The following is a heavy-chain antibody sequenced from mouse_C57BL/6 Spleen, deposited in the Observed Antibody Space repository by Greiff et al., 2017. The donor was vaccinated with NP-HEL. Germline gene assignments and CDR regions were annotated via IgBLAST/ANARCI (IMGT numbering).Heavy chain of an antibody. CDR2: LLPGRGST. CDR1: GYSFTAYW. CDR3: ARVRSRYAIDY. J-gene: IGHJ4*01. Sequence: VQLQQSGAELMKPGASVKLSCKATGYSFTAYWIEWVKQMPGHCLELIGVLLPGRGSTNYNEKFKGKATFTADTSSNTAYMQLSSLTTEDSAIYYCARVRSRYAIDYWGQGTSVTVSS. D-gene: IGHD1-1*01. V-gene: IGHV1-9*01.